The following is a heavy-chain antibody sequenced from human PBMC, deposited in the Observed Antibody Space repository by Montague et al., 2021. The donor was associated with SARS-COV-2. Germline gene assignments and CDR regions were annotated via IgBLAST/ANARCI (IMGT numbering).Heavy chain of an antibody. CDR2: VYASGIT. CDR3: IRGLASVDS. V-gene: IGHV4-61*09. Sequence: TLSLTCTVSGGSISSGSCFWSRHRPLAGKDLVWNGHVYASGITNYYPSLKSPVSISLDTSKNQFSMRVSSVTAADMSLYSCIRGLASVDSWGQGTLVTVSS. CDR1: GGSISSGSCF. J-gene: IGHJ5*01.